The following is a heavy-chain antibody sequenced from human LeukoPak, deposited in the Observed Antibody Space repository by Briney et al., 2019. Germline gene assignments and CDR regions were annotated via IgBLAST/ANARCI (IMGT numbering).Heavy chain of an antibody. CDR1: GGTLSSYA. D-gene: IGHD5-18*01. Sequence: ASVKVSCKASGGTLSSYAISWVRQAPGQGLEWMGGIIPIFGTANYAQKFQGRVTITADESTSTAYMELSSLRSEDTAVYYCARVEYSYAPFDYWGQGTLVTVSS. CDR3: ARVEYSYAPFDY. CDR2: IIPIFGTA. J-gene: IGHJ4*02. V-gene: IGHV1-69*13.